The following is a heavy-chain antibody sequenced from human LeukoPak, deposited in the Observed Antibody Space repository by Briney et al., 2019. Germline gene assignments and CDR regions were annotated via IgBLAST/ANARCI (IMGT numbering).Heavy chain of an antibody. CDR1: GFTFSSYG. CDR2: IWYDGSNK. V-gene: IGHV3-33*01. Sequence: GGSLRLSCAASGFTFSSYGMHWVRQAPGKGLEWVAVIWYDGSNKYYADSVKGRFTIPRDNSKNTLYLQMNSLRAEDTAVYYCARGDKEVLWFGELNYGMDVWGQGTTVTVSS. CDR3: ARGDKEVLWFGELNYGMDV. D-gene: IGHD3-10*01. J-gene: IGHJ6*02.